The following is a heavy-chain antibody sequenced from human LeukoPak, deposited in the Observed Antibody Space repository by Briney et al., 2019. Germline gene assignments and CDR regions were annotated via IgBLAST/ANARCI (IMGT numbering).Heavy chain of an antibody. CDR3: ARRRAYNWYDP. V-gene: IGHV4-39*01. CDR2: IFSSGST. CDR1: GGSINSGNYF. Sequence: SETLSLTCTVSGGSINSGNYFWGWIRQPAGKGLGWIGSIFSSGSTYYNASLRSPVTISADTSKNQFSLKVNSVTAADTAVYYCARRRAYNWYDPWGQGTLITVSP. J-gene: IGHJ5*02.